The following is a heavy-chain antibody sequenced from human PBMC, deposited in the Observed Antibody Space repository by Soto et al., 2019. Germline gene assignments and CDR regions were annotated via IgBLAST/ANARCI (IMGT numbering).Heavy chain of an antibody. CDR3: PPMDTRTTSAFDI. J-gene: IGHJ3*02. CDR1: EFTLNIDS. D-gene: IGHD5-18*01. Sequence: SLSLSCTASEFTLNIDSMSWVRQAPGKGLEWVSSISSTNGATIYYAESVKGRFTISRDDSKNTLYLQMNGLRAEDTAMYYCPPMDTRTTSAFDIWGQGTMVTVSS. V-gene: IGHV3-23*01. CDR2: ISSTNGATI.